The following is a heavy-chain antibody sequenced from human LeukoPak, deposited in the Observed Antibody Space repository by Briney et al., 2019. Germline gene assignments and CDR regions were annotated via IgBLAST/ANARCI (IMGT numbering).Heavy chain of an antibody. CDR3: ARDSPRGWYDY. V-gene: IGHV3-23*01. CDR2: ISGTGYNT. CDR1: GFTFRNCP. J-gene: IGHJ4*02. Sequence: GGSLRLSCAASGFTFRNCPMSWVREAPGRGLEWVSGISGTGYNTYYADSVKGRFTISRDNSKNTLYLQMNSLGAEDTAVYYCARDSPRGWYDYWGQGTLVTVSS. D-gene: IGHD6-19*01.